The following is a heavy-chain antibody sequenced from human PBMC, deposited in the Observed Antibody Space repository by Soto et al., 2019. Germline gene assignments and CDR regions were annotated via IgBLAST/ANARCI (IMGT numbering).Heavy chain of an antibody. CDR2: INHSGST. V-gene: IGHV4-34*01. D-gene: IGHD6-19*01. CDR3: ARGVGAVAGTPEAYYFDY. J-gene: IGHJ4*02. Sequence: SETLSLTCAVYGGSFSGYYWSWIRQPPGKGLEWIGEINHSGSTNYNPSLKSRVTISVDTSKNQFSLKLSSVTAADTAVYYCARGVGAVAGTPEAYYFDYWGQGTLVTVSS. CDR1: GGSFSGYY.